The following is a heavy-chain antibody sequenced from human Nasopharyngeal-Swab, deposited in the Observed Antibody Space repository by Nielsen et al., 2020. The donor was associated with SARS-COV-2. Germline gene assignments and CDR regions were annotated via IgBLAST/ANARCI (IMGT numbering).Heavy chain of an antibody. CDR2: IWYDGSNK. D-gene: IGHD5-18*01. CDR3: ARDRGYSQLDDDY. J-gene: IGHJ4*02. CDR1: GFTFSSYG. V-gene: IGHV3-33*01. Sequence: GESLKISCAASGFTFSSYGMHWVRQAPGKGLEWVAVIWYDGSNKYYADSVKGRFTISRDNSKNTLYLQMNSLRAEDTAVYYCARDRGYSQLDDDYWGQGTLVTVSS.